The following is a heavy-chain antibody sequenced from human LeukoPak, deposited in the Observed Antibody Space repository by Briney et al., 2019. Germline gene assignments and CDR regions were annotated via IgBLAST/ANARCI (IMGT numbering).Heavy chain of an antibody. D-gene: IGHD1-26*01. Sequence: SETLSHTCSVSGASINGYFWNWVRQTPEKRLDWIGYVSHAGATTSNPTLKSRVSITIDTSKSQISLTMTSVTAADSALYYGARDPRGSFYTFDLWGPGTIVSVS. V-gene: IGHV4-59*01. CDR2: VSHAGAT. CDR3: ARDPRGSFYTFDL. CDR1: GASINGYF. J-gene: IGHJ3*01.